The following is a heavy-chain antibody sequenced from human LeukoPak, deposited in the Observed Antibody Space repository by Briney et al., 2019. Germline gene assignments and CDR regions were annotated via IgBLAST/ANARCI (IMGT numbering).Heavy chain of an antibody. Sequence: GGSLRLSCAASGFTFSSFAMSWVRQAPEKGLEWVSTITGTSGVTYYADSVKGRFTISRDNSKNTLYLQMNSLRAEDTAVYYCAKDGKVGSITSRLDNWGQGTLVTVSS. J-gene: IGHJ4*02. CDR2: ITGTSGVT. CDR3: AKDGKVGSITSRLDN. CDR1: GFTFSSFA. D-gene: IGHD2-2*01. V-gene: IGHV3-23*01.